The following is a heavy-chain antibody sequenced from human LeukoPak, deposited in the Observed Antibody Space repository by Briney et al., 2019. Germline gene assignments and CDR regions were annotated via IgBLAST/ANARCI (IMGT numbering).Heavy chain of an antibody. V-gene: IGHV3-30-3*01. CDR3: ARDIGGPDYYYYGMDV. CDR2: ISYDGSNK. CDR1: GFTFSSYA. D-gene: IGHD3-10*01. Sequence: PGGSLRPSCAASGFTFSSYAMHWVRQAPGKGLEWVAVISYDGSNKYYADSVKGRFTISRDNSKNTLYLQMNSLRAEDTAVYYCARDIGGPDYYYYGMDVWGQGTTVTVSS. J-gene: IGHJ6*02.